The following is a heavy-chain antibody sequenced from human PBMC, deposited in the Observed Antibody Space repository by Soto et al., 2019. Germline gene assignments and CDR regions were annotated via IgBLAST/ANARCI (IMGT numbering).Heavy chain of an antibody. CDR2: IYYSGST. CDR3: ARDTGYRYGYSFGY. V-gene: IGHV4-59*01. Sequence: PSETLSLTCTVSGGSISSYYWSWIRQPPGKGLEWIGYIYYSGSTNYNPSLKSRVTISVDTSKNQFSLKLSSVTAADTAVYYCARDTGYRYGYSFGYWGQGTLVTVSS. J-gene: IGHJ4*02. D-gene: IGHD5-18*01. CDR1: GGSISSYY.